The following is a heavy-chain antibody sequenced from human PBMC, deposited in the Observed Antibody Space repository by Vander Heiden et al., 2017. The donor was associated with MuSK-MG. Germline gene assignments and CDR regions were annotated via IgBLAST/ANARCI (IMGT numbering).Heavy chain of an antibody. CDR1: YA. D-gene: IGHD6-13*01. J-gene: IGHJ4*02. CDR2: ISGRGGST. CDR3: AKEVRQQLELDY. Sequence: EVQLFESGGGLVQPGGSLSLSFGSYAMGWVSQAPGKGLEWVAAISGRGGSTYYADSVKGRLTISRDNSKNTLYLQMNSLRAEDTAVYYCAKEVRQQLELDYWGQGTLVTVSS. V-gene: IGHV3-23*01.